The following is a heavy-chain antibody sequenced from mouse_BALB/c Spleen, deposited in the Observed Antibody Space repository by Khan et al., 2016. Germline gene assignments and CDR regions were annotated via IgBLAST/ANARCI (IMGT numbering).Heavy chain of an antibody. CDR1: GFDFSRYW. Sequence: EVELVESGGDLVKPGGSLKLSCAASGFDFSRYWMSWVRQAPGKGLEWIGEINPDSYTINYTPSLKDKFIISRDNAKNTLYLQMSKVRSEDTALYYCARAGYYEYLAYWDQGTLVTVSA. V-gene: IGHV4-1*02. CDR2: INPDSYTI. CDR3: ARAGYYEYLAY. J-gene: IGHJ3*01. D-gene: IGHD1-1*01.